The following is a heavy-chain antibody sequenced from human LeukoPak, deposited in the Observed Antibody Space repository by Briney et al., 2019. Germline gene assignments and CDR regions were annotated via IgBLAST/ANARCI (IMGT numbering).Heavy chain of an antibody. Sequence: SETLSLTCTVSGGSINNYHWSWIRQPAGKGLEWIGRIYSSGSTNYNPSLRSRVTLSLDTSKSQFSLYLSSVTAADTAVYYCAREAGDPNSYYYDKGAFDIWGQGTMVTVSS. CDR1: GGSINNYH. D-gene: IGHD3-22*01. V-gene: IGHV4-4*07. J-gene: IGHJ3*02. CDR2: IYSSGST. CDR3: AREAGDPNSYYYDKGAFDI.